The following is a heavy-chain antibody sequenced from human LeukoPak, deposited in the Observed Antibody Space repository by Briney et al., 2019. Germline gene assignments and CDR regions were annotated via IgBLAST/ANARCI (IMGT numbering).Heavy chain of an antibody. CDR2: IYSSGST. Sequence: SQTLSLTCTVSGGSISSGSYYWNWIRQPAGKELECIGRIYSSGSTNYNPSLKSRVTISVDTSKNQFSLKLSSVTAADTAVYYCARAPGYSSGWYYFDYWGQGTLVTVSS. D-gene: IGHD6-19*01. V-gene: IGHV4-61*02. CDR1: GGSISSGSYY. J-gene: IGHJ4*02. CDR3: ARAPGYSSGWYYFDY.